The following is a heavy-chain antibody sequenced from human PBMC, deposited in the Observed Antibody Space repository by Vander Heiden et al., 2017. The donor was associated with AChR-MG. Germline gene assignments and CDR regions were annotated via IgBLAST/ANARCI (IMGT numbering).Heavy chain of an antibody. Sequence: EVQLVESGGGLVQPGRSLRLSCAASGFTFDDYAMHWVRPARGRGLGWVSVIRWKSGSIGYADSVKVRFTIARENAKNSRYLKMNSLRAEDTALYYCAKGAGATLDWGQGTLVTVSS. CDR1: GFTFDDYA. V-gene: IGHV3-9*01. CDR2: IRWKSGSI. J-gene: IGHJ4*02. CDR3: AKGAGATLD. D-gene: IGHD1-26*01.